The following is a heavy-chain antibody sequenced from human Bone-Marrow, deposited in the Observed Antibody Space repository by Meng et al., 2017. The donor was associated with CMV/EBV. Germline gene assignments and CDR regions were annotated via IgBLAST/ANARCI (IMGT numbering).Heavy chain of an antibody. V-gene: IGHV3-30*14. CDR2: ISYDGSNK. CDR1: GFTFSSYA. Sequence: GESLKISCAASGFTFSSYAMHWVRQAPGKGLEWVAVISYDGSNKYYADSVKGRFTISRDNSKNTLYLQMNNLRAEDTAVYYCARDRYSSGWPPDYWGQGTRVTVSS. CDR3: ARDRYSSGWPPDY. J-gene: IGHJ4*02. D-gene: IGHD6-19*01.